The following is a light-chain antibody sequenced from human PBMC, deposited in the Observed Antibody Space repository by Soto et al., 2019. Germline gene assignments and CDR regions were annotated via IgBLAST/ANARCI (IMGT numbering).Light chain of an antibody. V-gene: IGKV3-20*01. J-gene: IGKJ1*01. Sequence: DIVLTQTPGTLSLSPGESAALSCRASQSVTSDYLVWYRQKPGQAPRLLIYAVSSRAAGIPDRFSGSGSGTDFTLTITRLEPEDSAVYYCQQHSSSPWTFGQGTRVEF. CDR3: QQHSSSPWT. CDR1: QSVTSDY. CDR2: AVS.